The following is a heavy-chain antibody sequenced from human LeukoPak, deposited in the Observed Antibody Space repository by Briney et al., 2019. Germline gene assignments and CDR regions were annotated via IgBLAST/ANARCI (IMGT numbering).Heavy chain of an antibody. J-gene: IGHJ5*02. Sequence: ASVEVSCKASGYTFTGYYMHWVRQAPGQGLEWMGRINPNSGGTNYAQKFQGRVTMTRDTSISTAYMELSRLRSDDTAVYYCARGTVSAVTNWFDPWGQGTLVTVSS. D-gene: IGHD4-23*01. CDR2: INPNSGGT. V-gene: IGHV1-2*06. CDR3: ARGTVSAVTNWFDP. CDR1: GYTFTGYY.